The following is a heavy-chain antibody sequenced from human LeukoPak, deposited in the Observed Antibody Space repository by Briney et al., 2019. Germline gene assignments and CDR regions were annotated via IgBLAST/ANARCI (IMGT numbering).Heavy chain of an antibody. CDR2: ISSSGSTI. CDR3: ARDYYGDYAYYGMDV. D-gene: IGHD4-17*01. CDR1: GFTFSDYY. V-gene: IGHV3-11*01. Sequence: PGGSLRLSCAASGFTFSDYYMSWIRQAPGKGLEWVSYISSSGSTIYYADSVKGRFTISRHSAKNSLYLQMNSLRAEDTAVYYCARDYYGDYAYYGMDVWGQGTTVTVSS. J-gene: IGHJ6*02.